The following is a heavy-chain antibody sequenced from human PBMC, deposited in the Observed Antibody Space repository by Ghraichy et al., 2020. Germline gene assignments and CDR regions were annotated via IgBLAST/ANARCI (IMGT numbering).Heavy chain of an antibody. J-gene: IGHJ4*02. D-gene: IGHD2-2*01. V-gene: IGHV1-18*01. CDR2: ISPYNGNT. Sequence: ASVKLSCKASDYTFTSYGISWVRQAPGQGLEWMGWISPYNGNTNYAQKLQGRVTMATDTSTRTAYMELRSLRSDDTAVYYCARDWGRCTSSTCYDPSGYWGQGTLVTVSS. CDR1: DYTFTSYG. CDR3: ARDWGRCTSSTCYDPSGY.